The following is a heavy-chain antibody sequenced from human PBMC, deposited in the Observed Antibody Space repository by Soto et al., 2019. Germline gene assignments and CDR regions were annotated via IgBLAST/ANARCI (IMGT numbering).Heavy chain of an antibody. Sequence: SETLSLTCTVSGGSISSGDYYWIWIRQPPGKGLEWIGYIYDSGSTYYNASLKSRLTISLDTSKNQFSLQLTSVSAADTAVYYCARGGNYYGLRVWGQGTTVTVSS. V-gene: IGHV4-30-4*01. CDR3: ARGGNYYGLRV. CDR2: IYDSGST. J-gene: IGHJ6*02. CDR1: GGSISSGDYY.